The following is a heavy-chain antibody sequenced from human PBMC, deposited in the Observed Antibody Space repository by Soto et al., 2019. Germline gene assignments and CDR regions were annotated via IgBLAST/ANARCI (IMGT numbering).Heavy chain of an antibody. V-gene: IGHV4-39*01. J-gene: IGHJ4*02. D-gene: IGHD4-17*01. CDR1: GGSISGSSYY. CDR3: ASLSGATYGDYGAGINY. CDR2: VHYSGST. Sequence: SETLSLTCTVSGGSISGSSYYWGWIRQPPGKGLECIGSVHYSGSTDYNPSLKSRVTISVDTSKNQFSLKLTSVTAADTAVYFCASLSGATYGDYGAGINYWGQGTMVTVYS.